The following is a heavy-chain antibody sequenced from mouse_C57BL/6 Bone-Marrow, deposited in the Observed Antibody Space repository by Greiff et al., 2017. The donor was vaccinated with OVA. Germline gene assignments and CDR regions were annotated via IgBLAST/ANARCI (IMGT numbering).Heavy chain of an antibody. J-gene: IGHJ1*03. CDR2: IDPENGDT. CDR1: GFNIKDDY. D-gene: IGHD1-1*01. V-gene: IGHV14-4*01. Sequence: DVQLQESGAELVRPGASVKLSCTASGFNIKDDYMHWVKQRPEQGLEWIGWIDPENGDTEYASKFQGKATITADTSSNTAYLQLSSLTSEDTAVYYCTTTVYFDVWGTGTTVTVSS. CDR3: TTTVYFDV.